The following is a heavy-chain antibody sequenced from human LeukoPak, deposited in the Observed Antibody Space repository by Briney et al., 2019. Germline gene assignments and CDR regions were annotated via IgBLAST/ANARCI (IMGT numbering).Heavy chain of an antibody. CDR1: GFTFSSYA. CDR2: ISYDGSNK. CDR3: ARVTPLGGYLDY. D-gene: IGHD5-12*01. Sequence: GRSLRLSCAASGFTFSSYAVHWVRQAPGKGLEWVAVISYDGSNKYYADSVKGRFTISRDNSKNTLYLQMNSLRAEDTAVYYCARVTPLGGYLDYWGQGTLVTVSS. J-gene: IGHJ4*02. V-gene: IGHV3-30*04.